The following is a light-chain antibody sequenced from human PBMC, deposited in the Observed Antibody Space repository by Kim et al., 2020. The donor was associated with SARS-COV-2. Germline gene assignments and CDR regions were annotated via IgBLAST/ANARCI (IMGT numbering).Light chain of an antibody. V-gene: IGLV3-21*04. J-gene: IGLJ1*01. Sequence: APGKTARITCGGNNIGRKSVHWNQQKPGQAPVLVIYYDSDRPSGIPERFSGSNSGNTATLTISRVEAGDEADYYCQVWDSSSDLYVFGTGTKVTVL. CDR3: QVWDSSSDLYV. CDR1: NIGRKS. CDR2: YDS.